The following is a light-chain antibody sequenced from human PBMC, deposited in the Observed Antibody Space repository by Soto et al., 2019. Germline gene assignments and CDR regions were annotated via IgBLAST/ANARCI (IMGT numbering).Light chain of an antibody. V-gene: IGLV1-44*01. CDR1: SSNIGSNL. J-gene: IGLJ2*01. CDR3: AAWDDGLNGPV. Sequence: QSVLTQPPSASGTPGQRVTISCSGSSSNIGSNLVIWYQQLPGTAPKPLIYNNNQRPLGVPDRFSGSKSGTSASLAISRLQSEDEADYYCAAWDDGLNGPVFGRGTKLTVL. CDR2: NNN.